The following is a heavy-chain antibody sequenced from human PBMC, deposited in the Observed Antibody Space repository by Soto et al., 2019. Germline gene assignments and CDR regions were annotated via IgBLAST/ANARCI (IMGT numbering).Heavy chain of an antibody. CDR3: ARPRWTGSYWDAFDI. J-gene: IGHJ3*02. CDR1: GYTXTGYY. CDR2: INPNSGGT. D-gene: IGHD1-26*01. Sequence: SXKISFKASGYTXTGYYMDLVRQAPGQGLEWMGWINPNSGGTNYAKKFQGWVTMTRDTSIRTAYMELSRLRSEDTAVYYCARPRWTGSYWDAFDIWGQGTMGTVS. V-gene: IGHV1-2*04.